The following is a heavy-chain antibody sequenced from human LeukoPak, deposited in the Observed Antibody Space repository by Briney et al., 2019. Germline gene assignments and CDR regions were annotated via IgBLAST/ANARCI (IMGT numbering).Heavy chain of an antibody. CDR1: GFTFSSYA. D-gene: IGHD3-3*01. J-gene: IGHJ4*02. CDR2: ISGSGGGT. V-gene: IGHV3-23*01. CDR3: AKEPKTYYDFWSGYRGGY. Sequence: PGGSLRLSCAASGFTFSSYAMSWVRQAPGKELEWVSAISGSGGGTYYADSVKGRFTISRDNSKNTPYLQMNSLRAEDTAVYYCAKEPKTYYDFWSGYRGGYWGQGTLVTVSS.